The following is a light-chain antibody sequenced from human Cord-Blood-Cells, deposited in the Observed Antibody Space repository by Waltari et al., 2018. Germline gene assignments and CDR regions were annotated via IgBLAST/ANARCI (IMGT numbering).Light chain of an antibody. CDR1: SSNVGGYHL. V-gene: IGLV2-23*01. CDR3: CSYAGSSTWV. J-gene: IGLJ3*02. Sequence: QSALTQPASVSGSPGQSITISCTGTSSNVGGYHLVSWYQQHPGKAPKLMIYDGSKRPSGVSNRFSGSKSGNTASLTISGLQAEDEADYYCCSYAGSSTWVFGGGTKLTVL. CDR2: DGS.